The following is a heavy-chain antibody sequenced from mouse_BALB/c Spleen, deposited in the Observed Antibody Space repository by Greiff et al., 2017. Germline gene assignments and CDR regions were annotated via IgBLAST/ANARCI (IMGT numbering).Heavy chain of an antibody. V-gene: IGHV1S137*01. Sequence: VKLMESGAELVRPGVSVKISCKGSGYTFTDYAMHWVKQSHAKSLEWIGVISTYYGDASYNQKFKGKATMTVDKSSSTAYMELARLTSEDSAIYYCARSMIGAMDYWGQGTSVTVSS. CDR2: ISTYYGDA. D-gene: IGHD2-3*01. CDR1: GYTFTDYA. J-gene: IGHJ4*01. CDR3: ARSMIGAMDY.